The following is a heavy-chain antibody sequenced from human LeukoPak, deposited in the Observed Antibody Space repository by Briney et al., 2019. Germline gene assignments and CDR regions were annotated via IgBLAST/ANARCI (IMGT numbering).Heavy chain of an antibody. V-gene: IGHV4-39*01. Sequence: PSETLSLTCTVSGGSISSSNYYWGWIRQPPGKGLEWIGSIYYRGSTYYNPSLKSRITISVDTSKNQFSLRLSSVTAADTAVYYCARLWGGGYNLDYWGQGTLVTVSS. J-gene: IGHJ4*02. D-gene: IGHD5-24*01. CDR3: ARLWGGGYNLDY. CDR2: IYYRGST. CDR1: GGSISSSNYY.